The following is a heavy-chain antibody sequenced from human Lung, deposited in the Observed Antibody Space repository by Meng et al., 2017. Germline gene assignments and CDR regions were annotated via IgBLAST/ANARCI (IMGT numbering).Heavy chain of an antibody. CDR3: ARGQMGYFDL. D-gene: IGHD5-24*01. V-gene: IGHV4-30-4*01. CDR1: GDAIGSRNYY. Sequence: VEWHEPGQGLVKPSQTRSLTCTVSGDAIGSRNYYWSWIRQPPGKGLEWSGHIDNSGSTYYNTSLKSRNTISVDTSMNQFTLKLSSVTAADTAVYYCARGQMGYFDLWGRGTLVTVSS. CDR2: IDNSGST. J-gene: IGHJ2*01.